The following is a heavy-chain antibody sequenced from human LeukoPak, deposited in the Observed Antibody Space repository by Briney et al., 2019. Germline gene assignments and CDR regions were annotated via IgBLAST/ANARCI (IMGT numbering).Heavy chain of an antibody. CDR1: GFTFDDYG. D-gene: IGHD6-25*01. V-gene: IGHV3-20*04. CDR3: ATVVGGYYPPVDGLDI. CDR2: INWNGGST. J-gene: IGHJ3*02. Sequence: GGSLRLSCAASGFTFDDYGMSWVRQAPGKGLEWVSGINWNGGSTGYADSVKGRCTISRDNAKNSLHLQMNSLRAEDTAVYYCATVVGGYYPPVDGLDIWGQGTMVTVSS.